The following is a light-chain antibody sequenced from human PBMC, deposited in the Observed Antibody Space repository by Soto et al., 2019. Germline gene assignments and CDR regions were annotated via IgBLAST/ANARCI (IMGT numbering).Light chain of an antibody. J-gene: IGLJ7*01. CDR3: QSYDSSLSGAV. Sequence: QSVLTQPPSVSGAPGQRGTISCTGSSSNIGAGYDVHWYQQLPGKAPKLLIYGNSNRPSGVPDRFSGSKSGTSASLAITGLQAEDEADYYCQSYDSSLSGAVFGGGTQLTVL. CDR2: GNS. CDR1: SSNIGAGYD. V-gene: IGLV1-40*01.